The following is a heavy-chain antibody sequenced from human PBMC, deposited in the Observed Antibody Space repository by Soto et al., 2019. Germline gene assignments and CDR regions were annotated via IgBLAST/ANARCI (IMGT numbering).Heavy chain of an antibody. D-gene: IGHD2-21*02. Sequence: ASVKVSCKASGGTFSSYAISWVRQAPVQGLEWMGWIIPIFGTANYAQKFQGRVTITAEEYTSTAYMELSSLRSEDTAVYYCAREGTVTAISWGSYYFDYWGQGTLVTVSS. V-gene: IGHV1-69*13. CDR2: IIPIFGTA. CDR3: AREGTVTAISWGSYYFDY. CDR1: GGTFSSYA. J-gene: IGHJ4*02.